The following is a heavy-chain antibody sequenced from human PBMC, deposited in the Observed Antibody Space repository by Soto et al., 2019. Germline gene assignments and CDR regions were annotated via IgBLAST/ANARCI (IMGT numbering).Heavy chain of an antibody. CDR1: GGSISSYY. D-gene: IGHD1-1*01. CDR2: IYYSGST. J-gene: IGHJ3*02. Sequence: PSETLSLTCTVSGGSISSYYWSWIRQPPGKGLEWIGYIYYSGSTNYNPPLKSRVTISVDTSKNQFSLKLSSVTAADTAVYYCARVATTDTEDDFDIWGQGTMVTV. V-gene: IGHV4-59*01. CDR3: ARVATTDTEDDFDI.